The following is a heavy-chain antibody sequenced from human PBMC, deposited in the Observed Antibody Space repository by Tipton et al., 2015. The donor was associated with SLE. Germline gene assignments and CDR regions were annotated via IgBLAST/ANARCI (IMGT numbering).Heavy chain of an antibody. CDR1: GFTFSDYY. D-gene: IGHD5-18*01. Sequence: SLRLSCAASGFTFSDYYMNWVRQAPGKGLEWVSYISSSSSTIYYADSVKGRFTISRDNAKNSLYLQMNSLRAEDTAVYYCARVSGYSYGYYDYWGQGTLVTVSS. V-gene: IGHV3-48*01. J-gene: IGHJ4*02. CDR3: ARVSGYSYGYYDY. CDR2: ISSSSSTI.